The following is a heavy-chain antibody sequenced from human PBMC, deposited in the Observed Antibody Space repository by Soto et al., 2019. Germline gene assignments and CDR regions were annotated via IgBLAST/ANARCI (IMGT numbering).Heavy chain of an antibody. V-gene: IGHV3-30-3*01. J-gene: IGHJ6*02. CDR1: GCTFSNYA. D-gene: IGHD2-2*01. CDR2: VSFDGSNS. Sequence: QVQLVESGGGVVQPGRSLRLSCAASGCTFSNYAMHWVRQAPGKGLDWVAVVSFDGSNSYYADSVKGRFTISRDNSKNTLFLQMNSLRPEDTAVYFCARPIVPAIQNHPYYYYGLDVWGQGTTVTVSS. CDR3: ARPIVPAIQNHPYYYYGLDV.